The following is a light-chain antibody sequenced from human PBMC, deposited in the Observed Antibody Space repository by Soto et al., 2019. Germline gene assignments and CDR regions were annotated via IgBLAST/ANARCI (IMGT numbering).Light chain of an antibody. Sequence: DIQMTQSPSTLSASVGDRVTITCRASQSISSWLAWYQQKPGKAPKLLIYDASSLESGVPSRFSGSGSGTEFTLTINSLQPDDFATDYCQQYNSYSGTFGQGTKVEIK. CDR3: QQYNSYSGT. J-gene: IGKJ1*01. CDR1: QSISSW. CDR2: DAS. V-gene: IGKV1-5*01.